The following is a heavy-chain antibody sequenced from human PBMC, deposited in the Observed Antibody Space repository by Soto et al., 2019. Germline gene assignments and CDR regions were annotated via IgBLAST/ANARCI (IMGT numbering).Heavy chain of an antibody. D-gene: IGHD3-22*01. CDR1: GFTFTSSA. CDR2: IVVGSGNT. Sequence: SVKVSCKASGFTFTSSAVQWVRQARGQRLEWIGWIVVGSGNTNYAQKFQERVTITRDMSTSTAYMELSSLRSEDTAVYYCAADLYDSSGYALYYYYYGMDVWGQGTTVTVSS. CDR3: AADLYDSSGYALYYYYYGMDV. J-gene: IGHJ6*02. V-gene: IGHV1-58*01.